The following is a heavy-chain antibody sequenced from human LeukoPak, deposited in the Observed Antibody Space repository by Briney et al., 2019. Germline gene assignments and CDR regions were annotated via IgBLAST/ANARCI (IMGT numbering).Heavy chain of an antibody. D-gene: IGHD6-13*01. V-gene: IGHV4-59*12. CDR1: GGSISTYY. CDR2: IYYDGIT. J-gene: IGHJ4*02. Sequence: PSETLSLTCTVSGGSISTYYWSWMRQPPGKRLEWIGHIYYDGITNYNPSLKSRVTISVDTSKNQFSLKLSSVTAADTAVYYCARDPTGIAAAGTNYWGQGALVTVSS. CDR3: ARDPTGIAAAGTNY.